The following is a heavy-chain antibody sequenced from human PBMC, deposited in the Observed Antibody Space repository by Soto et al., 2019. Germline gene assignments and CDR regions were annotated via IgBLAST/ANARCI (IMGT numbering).Heavy chain of an antibody. J-gene: IGHJ5*02. D-gene: IGHD2-15*01. V-gene: IGHV1-69*12. Sequence: QVQLVQSGAEVKKPGSSVKISCKASGGTFSSYAISWVLQAPGQGLEWMGGIIPIFGTANYAQKFQGRVTITADESTSTAYMELSSLRSEDPAVYYCARERRYCSGGSCSEGNWFDPWGQGTLVTVSS. CDR2: IIPIFGTA. CDR1: GGTFSSYA. CDR3: ARERRYCSGGSCSEGNWFDP.